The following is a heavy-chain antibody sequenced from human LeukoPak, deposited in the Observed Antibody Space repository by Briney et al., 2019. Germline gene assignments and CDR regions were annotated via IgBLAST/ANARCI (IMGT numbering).Heavy chain of an antibody. D-gene: IGHD3-10*01. CDR2: IYYSGST. CDR3: STPITMVRGVINYYYGMDV. J-gene: IGHJ6*02. CDR1: GGSISSSSYY. Sequence: YPSETLSLTCTVSGGSISSSSYYWGWIRQPPGKGLEWIGSIYYSGSTYYNPSLKSRVTISVDTSKNQFSLKLSSVTAADTAVHYCSTPITMVRGVINYYYGMDVWGQGTTVTVSS. V-gene: IGHV4-39*01.